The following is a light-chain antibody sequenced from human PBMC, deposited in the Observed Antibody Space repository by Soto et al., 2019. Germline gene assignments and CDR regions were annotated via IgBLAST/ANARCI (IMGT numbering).Light chain of an antibody. CDR1: QSVRSN. Sequence: EIVMTQSPATLSVSPGERATLSCRASQSVRSNLAWYQQKRGQAPRLLIYGAPNRAPGIPARFSGSGSGTAFTLHTSSLESGDFALYSCHQYSYLPLTFGGGTNVEI. J-gene: IGKJ4*01. CDR2: GAP. V-gene: IGKV3-15*01. CDR3: HQYSYLPLT.